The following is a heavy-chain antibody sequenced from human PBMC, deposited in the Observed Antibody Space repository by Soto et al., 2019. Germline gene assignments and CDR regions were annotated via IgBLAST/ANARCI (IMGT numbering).Heavy chain of an antibody. Sequence: EVQLVESAGGLVKPGGSLRLSCVASGFSFNEAWMNWVRQAPGQGLEWVGRIKTSAGGGATNYAAPVQGRFTISRDDSKNTLYLHMNSLKTEDTANYYCTTWSVEGIWGQGTTVIVSS. J-gene: IGHJ6*02. D-gene: IGHD2-15*01. CDR3: TTWSVEGI. CDR2: IKTSAGGGAT. CDR1: GFSFNEAW. V-gene: IGHV3-15*07.